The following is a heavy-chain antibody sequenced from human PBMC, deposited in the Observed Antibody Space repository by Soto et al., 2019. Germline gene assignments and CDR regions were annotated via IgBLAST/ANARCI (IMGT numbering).Heavy chain of an antibody. Sequence: ASVKVSCKASGYTFTSYDINWVRQATGQGLEWMGWMNPNSGNTGYAQKFQGRVTMTRNTSISTAYMELSSLRSEDTAVYYCARGRVFGVVITHDNWFDPWGQGTLVTVSS. CDR1: GYTFTSYD. D-gene: IGHD3-3*01. V-gene: IGHV1-8*01. J-gene: IGHJ5*02. CDR2: MNPNSGNT. CDR3: ARGRVFGVVITHDNWFDP.